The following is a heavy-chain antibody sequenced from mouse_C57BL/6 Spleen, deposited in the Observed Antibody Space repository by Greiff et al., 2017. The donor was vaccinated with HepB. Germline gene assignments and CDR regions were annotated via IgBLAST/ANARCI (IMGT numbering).Heavy chain of an antibody. Sequence: EVQGVESGGGLVKPGGSLKLSCAASGFTFSDYGMHWVRQAPEKGLEWVAYISSGSSTIYYADTVKGRFTISRDNAKNTLFLQMTSLRSEDTAMYYCARRASTMVTTGFAYWGQGTLVTVSA. CDR3: ARRASTMVTTGFAY. D-gene: IGHD2-2*01. CDR2: ISSGSSTI. V-gene: IGHV5-17*01. CDR1: GFTFSDYG. J-gene: IGHJ3*01.